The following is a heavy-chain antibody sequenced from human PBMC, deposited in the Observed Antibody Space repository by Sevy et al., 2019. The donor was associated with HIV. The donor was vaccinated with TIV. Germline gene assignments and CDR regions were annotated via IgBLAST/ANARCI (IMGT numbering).Heavy chain of an antibody. D-gene: IGHD3-10*01. V-gene: IGHV4-61*01. J-gene: IGHJ4*02. CDR2: IYYSGST. CDR3: ARFAGLVWFGELVPYYFDY. CDR1: GGSVSSGSYY. Sequence: SETLSLTCTVSGGSVSSGSYYWSWIRQPPGKGLEWIGYIYYSGSTNYNPSLKCRVTISISTSKNQFSLKLSSVTAADTAAYYCARFAGLVWFGELVPYYFDYWGQGTLVTVSS.